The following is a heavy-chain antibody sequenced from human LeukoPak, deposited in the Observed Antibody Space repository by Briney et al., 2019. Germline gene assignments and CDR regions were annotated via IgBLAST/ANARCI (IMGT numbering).Heavy chain of an antibody. J-gene: IGHJ4*02. CDR3: ARVRYFDWFVDY. Sequence: GGSLRLSCAASGFTFSSYSMNWVRQAPGKGLEWVSSISSSSSYIYYADSVEGRFTISRDNAKNSLYLQMNSLRAEDTAVYYCARVRYFDWFVDYWGQGTLVTVSS. CDR2: ISSSSSYI. CDR1: GFTFSSYS. D-gene: IGHD3-9*01. V-gene: IGHV3-21*01.